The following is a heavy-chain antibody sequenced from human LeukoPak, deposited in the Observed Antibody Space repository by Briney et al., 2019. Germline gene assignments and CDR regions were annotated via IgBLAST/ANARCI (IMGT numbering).Heavy chain of an antibody. V-gene: IGHV4-34*01. D-gene: IGHD7-27*01. CDR1: GGSFSGYY. J-gene: IGHJ6*03. CDR3: ARGQTNWGASYYYYYYMDV. Sequence: SETLSLTCAVYGGSFSGYYWSWIRQPPGKGLEWIGEINHSGSTNYNPSLKSRVTISVDTSKNQSSLKLSSVTAADTAVYYCARGQTNWGASYYYYYYMDVWGKGTTVTVSS. CDR2: INHSGST.